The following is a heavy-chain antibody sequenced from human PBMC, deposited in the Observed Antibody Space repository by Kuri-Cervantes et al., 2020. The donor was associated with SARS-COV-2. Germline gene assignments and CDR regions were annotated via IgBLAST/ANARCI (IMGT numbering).Heavy chain of an antibody. CDR3: ARIPGYSSGWLAFDI. V-gene: IGHV3-7*04. J-gene: IGHJ3*02. CDR1: GFTVSSNY. CDR2: IKQDGSEK. Sequence: GGSLRLSCAASGFTVSSNYMSWVRQAPGKGLEWVANIKQDGSEKYYVDSVKGRFTISRDNAKNSLYLQMNSLRAEDTAVYYCARIPGYSSGWLAFDIWGQGTMVTVSS. D-gene: IGHD6-19*01.